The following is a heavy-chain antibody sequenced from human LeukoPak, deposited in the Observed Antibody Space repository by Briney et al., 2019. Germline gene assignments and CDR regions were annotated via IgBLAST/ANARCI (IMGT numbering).Heavy chain of an antibody. CDR1: GGSISSSSYY. Sequence: AETLSHPCTVSGGSISSSSYYWGWIRQPPGKGLEWIGSIYYSGSTYYNPSLKSRVTISVDTSKNQFSLKLSSVTAADTAVYYCARRTTVTSYYYCYMDVWGKGTTVAASS. V-gene: IGHV4-39*01. D-gene: IGHD4-17*01. J-gene: IGHJ6*03. CDR2: IYYSGST. CDR3: ARRTTVTSYYYCYMDV.